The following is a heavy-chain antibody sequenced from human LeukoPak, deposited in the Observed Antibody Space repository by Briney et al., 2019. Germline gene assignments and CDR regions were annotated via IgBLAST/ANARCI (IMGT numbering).Heavy chain of an antibody. CDR3: ARDLYSSGGSCARYFDY. Sequence: GGSLRLSCAASGFTFSTYSMNWVRQAPGKGLEWVSSISSGSSYIYYADSVKGRFTISRDNAKNSLYLQMNSLRAEDTAVYYCARDLYSSGGSCARYFDYWGQGTLVTVSS. V-gene: IGHV3-21*01. CDR1: GFTFSTYS. J-gene: IGHJ4*02. CDR2: ISSGSSYI. D-gene: IGHD2-15*01.